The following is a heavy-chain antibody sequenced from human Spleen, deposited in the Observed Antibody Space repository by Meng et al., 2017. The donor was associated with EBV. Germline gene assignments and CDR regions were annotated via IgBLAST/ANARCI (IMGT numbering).Heavy chain of an antibody. V-gene: IGHV7-4-1*02. Sequence: QVHLVQSGLDLKKPWASVKVSCTASGSTFTNYAINWVRQAPGQGLEWMGWIDTNTGHPTYAQGFTGQFVFSLDTSVNTAFLQISSLKAADSAVYYCVSTISAAGYWGQGTLVTVSS. CDR3: VSTISAAGY. D-gene: IGHD6-13*01. J-gene: IGHJ4*02. CDR1: GSTFTNYA. CDR2: IDTNTGHP.